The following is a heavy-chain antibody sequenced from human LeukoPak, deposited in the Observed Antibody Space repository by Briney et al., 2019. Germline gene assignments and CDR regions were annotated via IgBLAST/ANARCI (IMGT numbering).Heavy chain of an antibody. CDR1: GYTFTVYY. V-gene: IGHV1-2*02. D-gene: IGHD4-17*01. J-gene: IGHJ4*02. Sequence: GASVTVSFTASGYTFTVYYMHWVRQAPGQGLEWMGWINPNSGGTNYAKKFQGRVTMTRDTSISIAYMELSRLRSDDTAVYYCARGATTVTPRTFDYWGQGTLVTVSS. CDR3: ARGATTVTPRTFDY. CDR2: INPNSGGT.